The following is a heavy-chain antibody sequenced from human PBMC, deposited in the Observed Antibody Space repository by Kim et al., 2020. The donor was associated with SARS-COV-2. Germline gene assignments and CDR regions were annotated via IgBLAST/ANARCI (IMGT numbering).Heavy chain of an antibody. Sequence: GGSLRLSCAASGFTFSSYSMNWVRQAPGKGLEWVSSISSSSSYIYYADSVKGRFTISRDNAKNSLYLQMNSLRAEDTAVYYCATAYCTNGVCYDYYYYYYMDVWGKGTTVTVSS. CDR2: ISSSSSYI. CDR1: GFTFSSYS. V-gene: IGHV3-21*01. CDR3: ATAYCTNGVCYDYYYYYYMDV. J-gene: IGHJ6*03. D-gene: IGHD2-8*01.